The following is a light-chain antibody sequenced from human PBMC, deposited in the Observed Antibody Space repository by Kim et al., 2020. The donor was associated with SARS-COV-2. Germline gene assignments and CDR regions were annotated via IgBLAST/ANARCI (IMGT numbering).Light chain of an antibody. J-gene: IGKJ3*01. Sequence: DIQLTQSQSSLSASVGDSVTVTCRASQSLTNYLAWYQQNPRQVPKLLIYAASPLQSGVPSRFSGSGSGTDVTLTISSLQPEDFASYFVQMYNSAPRFTFCPGTKGDIK. CDR1: QSLTNY. CDR3: QMYNSAPRFT. CDR2: AAS. V-gene: IGKV1-27*01.